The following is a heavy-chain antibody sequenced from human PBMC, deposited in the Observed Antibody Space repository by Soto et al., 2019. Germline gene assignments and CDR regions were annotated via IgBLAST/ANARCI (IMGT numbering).Heavy chain of an antibody. Sequence: QVQLVESGGGVVQPGRSLRLSCAASGFIFSSYGMHWVRQAPGKGLEWVAVIWYDGRNKYYADSVKGRFTISRDNSKNTLYLQMNSLRAEDTAVYYCARGDLRWGGKYYYGLVVWGQGTTVTVSS. CDR1: GFIFSSYG. D-gene: IGHD3-10*01. CDR3: ARGDLRWGGKYYYGLVV. V-gene: IGHV3-33*01. J-gene: IGHJ6*02. CDR2: IWYDGRNK.